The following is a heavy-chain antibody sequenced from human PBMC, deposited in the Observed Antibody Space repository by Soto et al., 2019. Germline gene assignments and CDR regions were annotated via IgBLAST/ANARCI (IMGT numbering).Heavy chain of an antibody. CDR1: GGTFSSYA. V-gene: IGHV1-69*12. J-gene: IGHJ4*02. CDR2: IIPIFGTA. D-gene: IGHD4-17*01. CDR3: ARDQGGEHDLDCDY. Sequence: QVQLVQSGAEVKKPGSSVKVSCKASGGTFSSYAISWVRQAPGQGLEWTGGIIPIFGTANYAQKFQGRVTITADESTSTAYMERSSLRSEDTAVYYCARDQGGEHDLDCDYWGQGTLVTVSS.